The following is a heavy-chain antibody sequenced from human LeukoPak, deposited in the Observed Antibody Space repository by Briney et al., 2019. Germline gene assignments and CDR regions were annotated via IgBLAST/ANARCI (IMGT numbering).Heavy chain of an antibody. CDR3: ARQGYSAYEILDY. CDR2: IYYSGST. D-gene: IGHD5-12*01. CDR1: GGSISSYY. Sequence: SETLSLTCTVSGGSISSYYWSWIRQPPGKGLEWIGYIYYSGSTNYSPSLKSRVTISVDTSKNQFSLKLRSVTAADTAVYYCARQGYSAYEILDYWGQGTLVTVSS. V-gene: IGHV4-59*08. J-gene: IGHJ4*02.